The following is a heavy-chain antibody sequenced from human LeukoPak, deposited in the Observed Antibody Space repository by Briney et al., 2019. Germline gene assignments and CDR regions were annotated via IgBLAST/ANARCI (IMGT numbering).Heavy chain of an antibody. CDR2: ISSSSSYI. J-gene: IGHJ4*02. D-gene: IGHD2-2*01. CDR1: GFTVSSSY. CDR3: ARGAVPAAHFDY. V-gene: IGHV3-21*01. Sequence: GGSLRLSCAASGFTVSSSYVSWVRQAPGKGLEWVSSISSSSSYIYYADSVKGRFTISRDNAKNSLYLQMNSLRAEDTAVYYCARGAVPAAHFDYWGQGTLVTVSS.